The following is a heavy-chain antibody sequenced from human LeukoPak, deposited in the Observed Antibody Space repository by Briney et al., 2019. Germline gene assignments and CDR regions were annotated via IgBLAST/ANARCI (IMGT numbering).Heavy chain of an antibody. CDR2: IKEDGSQK. V-gene: IGHV3-7*01. CDR3: ARAFS. J-gene: IGHJ5*02. Sequence: PGGSLRLSCAASGFSLSSQCMSWVRQAPGKGPEWGANIKEDGSQKSYVDSVKGLFTIPRDNAKNSLYLQMNRLRAEETAVYYCARAFSWGQGTMVTVSS. CDR1: GFSLSSQC.